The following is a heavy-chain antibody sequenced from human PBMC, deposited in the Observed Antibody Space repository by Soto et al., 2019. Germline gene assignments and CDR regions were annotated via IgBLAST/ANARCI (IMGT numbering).Heavy chain of an antibody. Sequence: RLSFAASGFTFSSYSMNWVRQAPGKGLEWVSYISSSSSTIYYADSVKGRFTISRDNSRDTLFLQMNSLTADDTAVYYCAKATTNGGWFNPFDSWGQGALVTVSS. J-gene: IGHJ4*02. V-gene: IGHV3-48*01. CDR3: AKATTNGGWFNPFDS. D-gene: IGHD6-19*01. CDR2: ISSSSSTI. CDR1: GFTFSSYS.